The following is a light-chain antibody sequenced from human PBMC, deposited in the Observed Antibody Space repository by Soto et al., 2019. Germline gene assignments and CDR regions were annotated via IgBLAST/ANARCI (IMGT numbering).Light chain of an antibody. CDR2: DAS. V-gene: IGKV3-11*01. CDR1: QSVSRY. Sequence: EIVMTQSPVTLSVSPGERATLSCRASQSVSRYLAWYQQKPGQAPRLLIYDASNRATGIPARLSGSGSGTDFTLTISSLEPEDFAVYYCQQRSNWPPITFGQGTRLEIK. J-gene: IGKJ5*01. CDR3: QQRSNWPPIT.